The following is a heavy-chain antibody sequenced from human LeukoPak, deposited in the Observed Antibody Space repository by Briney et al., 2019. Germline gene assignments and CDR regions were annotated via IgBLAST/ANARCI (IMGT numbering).Heavy chain of an antibody. D-gene: IGHD6-19*01. J-gene: IGHJ4*02. CDR2: ISYDGSNK. CDR1: GFTFSSYA. V-gene: IGHV3-30*14. CDR3: ARGYSSGWPTSGFDY. Sequence: GGSLRLSCAASGFTFSSYAMHWVRQAPGKGLEWVAVISYDGSNKYYADSVKGRFTISRDNSKNTLYLQMNSLRAEDTAVYYCARGYSSGWPTSGFDYWGQGTLVTVSS.